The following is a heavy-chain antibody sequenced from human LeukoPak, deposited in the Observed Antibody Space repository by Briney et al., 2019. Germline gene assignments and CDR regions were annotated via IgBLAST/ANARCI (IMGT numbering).Heavy chain of an antibody. Sequence: SSETLSLTCTVSGGSISSGDYFWGWIRQHPGKGLEWIGYIYYSGSTYYNPSLKSRVTISVDTSKNQLSLMLNSVTAADTAMYYCARRGTGRWFDPWGQGTLVTVSS. J-gene: IGHJ5*02. V-gene: IGHV4-31*03. CDR3: ARRGTGRWFDP. D-gene: IGHD3-10*01. CDR1: GGSISSGDYF. CDR2: IYYSGST.